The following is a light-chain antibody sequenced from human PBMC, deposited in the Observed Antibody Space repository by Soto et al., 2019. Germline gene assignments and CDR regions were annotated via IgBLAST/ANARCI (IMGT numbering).Light chain of an antibody. CDR1: QTVNTF. J-gene: IGKJ1*01. CDR3: QQTFSLPRT. V-gene: IGKV1-39*01. Sequence: DIQMTQSPSSLSASVGDRVTITCRATQTVNTFLNWYQKKPGESPKVLIYGASNLQSEVPSRFTGGGSGTDFTLTINSLQPEDYATYYCQQTFSLPRTFGQGTKVEI. CDR2: GAS.